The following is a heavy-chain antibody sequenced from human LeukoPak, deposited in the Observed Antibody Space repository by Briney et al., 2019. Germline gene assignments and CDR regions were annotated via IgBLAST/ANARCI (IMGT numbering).Heavy chain of an antibody. D-gene: IGHD3-22*01. CDR3: ARVADSSGYYIDY. CDR2: ISYDGSNK. Sequence: GRSLRLSCAASGFTFSSYAMHWVRQAPGKGLEWVAVISYDGSNKYYADSVKGRFTISRDNSKNTLYLQMNSLRAEDTAVYYCARVADSSGYYIDYWGQGTLVTVSS. CDR1: GFTFSSYA. J-gene: IGHJ4*02. V-gene: IGHV3-30*04.